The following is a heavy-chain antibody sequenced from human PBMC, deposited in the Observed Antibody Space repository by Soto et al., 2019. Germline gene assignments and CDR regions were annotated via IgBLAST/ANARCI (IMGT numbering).Heavy chain of an antibody. CDR1: GGDISSYY. J-gene: IGHJ4*02. Sequence: SETLSLTCTASGGDISSYYWRWIRQAPGKGHEWIGYIYYTGSTNYNPSLKSRVTMTVDTSKNQFSLKLRSVTPAATAMYNCARVRDWNYVSPFDYWGQGTLVTVSS. D-gene: IGHD1-7*01. V-gene: IGHV4-59*01. CDR2: IYYTGST. CDR3: ARVRDWNYVSPFDY.